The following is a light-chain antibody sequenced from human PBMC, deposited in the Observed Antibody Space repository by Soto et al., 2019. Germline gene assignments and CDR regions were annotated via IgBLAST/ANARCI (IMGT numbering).Light chain of an antibody. Sequence: EIALTQSPGTLSLSPGERATLSCRASQSVTSNYLAWYQQRPGQAPRLLIFGASIRDTGIPDRFSGSGSGTEFTLTISSLQSEDFAVYYCQQYNNWPPSTFGQGTKVDI. CDR1: QSVTSN. CDR3: QQYNNWPPST. V-gene: IGKV3D-15*01. CDR2: GAS. J-gene: IGKJ1*01.